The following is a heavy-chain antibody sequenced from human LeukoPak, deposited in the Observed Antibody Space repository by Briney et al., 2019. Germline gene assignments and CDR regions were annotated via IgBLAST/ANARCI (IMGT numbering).Heavy chain of an antibody. Sequence: GGSLRLSCAASGFNFKIYTMNWIRQSPGKGLEWISYVTSSGSSTKYADSVKGRFTISRDNAKNSVALQMNSLRAEDTAVYYCARERRGSYYAFESWGQGTLVTVSS. V-gene: IGHV3-11*01. CDR3: ARERRGSYYAFES. CDR1: GFNFKIYT. D-gene: IGHD3-10*01. J-gene: IGHJ4*02. CDR2: VTSSGSST.